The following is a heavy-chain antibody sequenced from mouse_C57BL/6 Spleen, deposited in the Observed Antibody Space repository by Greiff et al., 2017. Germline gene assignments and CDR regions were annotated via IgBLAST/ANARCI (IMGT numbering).Heavy chain of an antibody. Sequence: QVQLKQPGAELVRPGSSVKLSCKASGYTFTSYWMDWVKQRPGQGLEWIGNIYPSDSETHYNQKFKDKATLTVDKSSSTAYMQLSSLTSEDSAVYYCAREGYSGHFDYWGQGTTLTVSS. J-gene: IGHJ2*01. V-gene: IGHV1-61*01. CDR3: AREGYSGHFDY. CDR1: GYTFTSYW. CDR2: IYPSDSET.